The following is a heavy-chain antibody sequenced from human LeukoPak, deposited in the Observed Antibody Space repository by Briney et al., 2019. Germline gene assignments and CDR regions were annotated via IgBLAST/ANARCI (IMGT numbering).Heavy chain of an antibody. CDR3: ARDRPYYDSSGYYYFRAFDI. D-gene: IGHD3-22*01. CDR2: IYYSGNT. Sequence: SETLSLTCTVSGGSISSSTYYWGWIRQPPGKGLEWIGNIYYSGNTYYNPSLKSRVAISVDTSKNQFSLKLSSVTAADTAVYYCARDRPYYDSSGYYYFRAFDIWGQGTMVTVSS. V-gene: IGHV4-39*07. J-gene: IGHJ3*02. CDR1: GGSISSSTYY.